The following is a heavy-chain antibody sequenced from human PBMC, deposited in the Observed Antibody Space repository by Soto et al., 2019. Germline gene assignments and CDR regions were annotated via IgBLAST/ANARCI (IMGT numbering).Heavy chain of an antibody. Sequence: EVQLVESGGGLVKPGGSLRLSCAASGFTFSNAWMNWVRQAPGKGLEWVGRIKSKTDGGKTDYAAPVKGRFTISRDDSKNALYLQMNSLKTEDTAVYYCTTGPKKGVGETLDYWGQGTLVNVSS. CDR3: TTGPKKGVGETLDY. V-gene: IGHV3-15*07. J-gene: IGHJ4*02. D-gene: IGHD1-26*01. CDR1: GFTFSNAW. CDR2: IKSKTDGGKT.